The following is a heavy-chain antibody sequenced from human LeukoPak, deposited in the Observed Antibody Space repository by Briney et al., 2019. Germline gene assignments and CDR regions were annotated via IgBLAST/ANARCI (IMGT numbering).Heavy chain of an antibody. CDR1: GFTFSSYA. CDR3: AKDTALYYYDITPSYFDY. CDR2: ISGSGGST. J-gene: IGHJ4*02. V-gene: IGHV3-23*01. Sequence: GGSLRLSCAASGFTFSSYAMSWVRQAPGKGLEWVSAISGSGGSTYYADSVKGRFTISRDNSKNTLYLQMNSLRAEDTAVYYCAKDTALYYYDITPSYFDYWGQGTLVTVSS. D-gene: IGHD3-22*01.